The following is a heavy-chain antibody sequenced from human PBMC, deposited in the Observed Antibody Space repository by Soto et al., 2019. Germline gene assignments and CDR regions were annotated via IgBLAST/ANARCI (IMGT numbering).Heavy chain of an antibody. CDR3: ARDERQRGTYASGSYRSYYGMDV. CDR1: GDTLSSYA. D-gene: IGHD3-10*01. V-gene: IGHV1-69*13. J-gene: IGHJ6*02. Sequence: SVKVSCKASGDTLSSYAISWVRQAPGQGLEWVGGIIPIFGTANYAQKFQGRVTITADESTSTAYMELSSLRSEDTAVYYCARDERQRGTYASGSYRSYYGMDVWGQGTTVIVSS. CDR2: IIPIFGTA.